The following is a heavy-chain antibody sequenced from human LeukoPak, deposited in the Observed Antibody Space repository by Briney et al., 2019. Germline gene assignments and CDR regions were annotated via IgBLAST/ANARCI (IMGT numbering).Heavy chain of an antibody. Sequence: ASVKVSCKASGYTFTGYYMHWVRQAPGQGLEWMGWINPNSGGTNYAQKFQGRVTMTRDTSISTAYMELSRLRSDDTAVYYCARDRNRYFDWLLYYYYMDVWGKGTTVTISS. V-gene: IGHV1-2*02. J-gene: IGHJ6*03. CDR1: GYTFTGYY. CDR3: ARDRNRYFDWLLYYYYMDV. CDR2: INPNSGGT. D-gene: IGHD3-9*01.